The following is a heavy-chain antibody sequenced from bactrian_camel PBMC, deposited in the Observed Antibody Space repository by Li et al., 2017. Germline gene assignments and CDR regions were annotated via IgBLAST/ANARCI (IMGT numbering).Heavy chain of an antibody. V-gene: IGHV3S40*01. CDR3: ATRITANNY. CDR1: GFTFSTYA. Sequence: VQLVESGGGLVQPGGSLRLSCAASGFTFSTYAMSWVRQAPGKGLEWVSGINTGGASAYYADSVMGRFTISRDNAKNMVYLQLNSLKTEDMAMYYCATRITANNYWGQGTQVTVS. CDR2: INTGGASA. J-gene: IGHJ4*01. D-gene: IGHD1*01.